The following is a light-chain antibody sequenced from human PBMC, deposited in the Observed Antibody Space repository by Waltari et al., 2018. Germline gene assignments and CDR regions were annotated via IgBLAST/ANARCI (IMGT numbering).Light chain of an antibody. J-gene: IGLJ1*01. CDR1: SPNIENTY. Sequence: QSVLTQPPSVSAAPGQTVTISCSGSSPNIENTYVSWYQQLPGTAPKRLIYDNNKRPSGIPDRFSGSRSGTSATLDITGLQTGDEADYYCGTWDSSLSAYVFGTGTKVTVL. CDR2: DNN. CDR3: GTWDSSLSAYV. V-gene: IGLV1-51*01.